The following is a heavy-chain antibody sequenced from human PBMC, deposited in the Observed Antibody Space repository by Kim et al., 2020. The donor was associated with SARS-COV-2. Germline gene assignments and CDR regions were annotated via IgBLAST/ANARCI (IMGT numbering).Heavy chain of an antibody. V-gene: IGHV1-18*01. CDR1: DYTFTTDG. CDR2: VDTDSGNT. J-gene: IGHJ4*02. Sequence: ASVKVSCKASDYTFTTDGLSWVRQTPGQGLEWMGWVDTDSGNTNYARKFRGRVTMTTDTSTRTAYMELRSLRPDDTAVYYCARDANHWDVLYLDNWSQGTRGTVAS. D-gene: IGHD1-1*01. CDR3: ARDANHWDVLYLDN.